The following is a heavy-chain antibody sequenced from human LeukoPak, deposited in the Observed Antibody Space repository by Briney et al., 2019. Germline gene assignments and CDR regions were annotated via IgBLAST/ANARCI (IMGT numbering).Heavy chain of an antibody. CDR1: GFTFSSYA. J-gene: IGHJ3*01. V-gene: IGHV3-64*01. CDR2: ISSNGGST. CDR3: ARSIGRP. D-gene: IGHD3-3*02. Sequence: GGSLRLSCAASGFTFSSYAMHWVRQAPGKGLEYVSAISSNGGSTYYANSVKGRFTISRDNSKNTLYLQMGSLRAEDMAVYYCARSIGRPWGQGTMVTVSS.